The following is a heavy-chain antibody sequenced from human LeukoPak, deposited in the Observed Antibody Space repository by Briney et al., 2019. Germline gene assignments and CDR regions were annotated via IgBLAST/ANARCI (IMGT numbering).Heavy chain of an antibody. CDR2: IHSDGSST. J-gene: IGHJ4*02. D-gene: IGHD5/OR15-5a*01. CDR3: ARGGSTWLAY. V-gene: IGHV3-74*01. CDR1: GFTFSSYW. Sequence: GGSLRLSYAASGFTFSSYWMHWVRQAPGKGLVWVSRIHSDGSSTNYADSVKGRFAISRDNGKNTLYLQMNSLRAEDTAVYYCARGGSTWLAYWGQGALVTVSS.